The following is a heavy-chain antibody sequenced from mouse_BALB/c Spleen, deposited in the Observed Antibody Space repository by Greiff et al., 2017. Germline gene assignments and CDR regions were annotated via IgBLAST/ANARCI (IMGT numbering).Heavy chain of an antibody. J-gene: IGHJ3*01. CDR2: ISNGGGST. Sequence: EVKLMESGGGLVQPGGSLKLSCAASGFTFSSYTMSWVRQTPEKRLEWVAYISNGGGSTYYPDTVKGRFTISRDNAKNTLYLQMSSLKSEDTAMYYCARQRVAYWGQGTLVTVSA. CDR3: ARQRVAY. V-gene: IGHV5-12-2*01. CDR1: GFTFSSYT.